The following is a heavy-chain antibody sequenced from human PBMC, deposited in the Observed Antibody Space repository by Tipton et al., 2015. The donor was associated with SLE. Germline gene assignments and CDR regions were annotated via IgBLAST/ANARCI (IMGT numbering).Heavy chain of an antibody. V-gene: IGHV4-28*03. D-gene: IGHD4-17*01. CDR3: AKDYNYDNADYN. CDR1: VYSISSSHW. CDR2: IYYGGTI. J-gene: IGHJ4*02. Sequence: TLSLTCNVSVYSISSSHWWGWIRQPPGKGLEWIGHIYYGGTIYYNPSLKSRVTMSIDTSKNQFSLKLSSVTVADTAVYYCAKDYNYDNADYNWGQGKLVIVSS.